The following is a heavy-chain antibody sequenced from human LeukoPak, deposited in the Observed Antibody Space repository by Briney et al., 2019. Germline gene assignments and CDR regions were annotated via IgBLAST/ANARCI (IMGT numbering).Heavy chain of an antibody. V-gene: IGHV4-61*02. J-gene: IGHJ5*02. D-gene: IGHD6-13*01. CDR1: GGSISSGSYY. CDR2: IYTSGST. Sequence: TLSLTCTVSGGSISSGSYYWSWIRQPAGKGLEWIGRIYTSGSTNYNPSLKSRVTISVDTSKNQFSLKLSSVTAADTAVYYCAREVAAAGTRWFDPWGQGTLVTVSS. CDR3: AREVAAAGTRWFDP.